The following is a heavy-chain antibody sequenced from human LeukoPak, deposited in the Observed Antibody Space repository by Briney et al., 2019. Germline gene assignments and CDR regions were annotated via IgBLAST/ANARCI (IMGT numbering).Heavy chain of an antibody. D-gene: IGHD3-10*01. J-gene: IGHJ4*02. CDR2: IYYSGST. V-gene: IGHV4-30-4*08. CDR1: GGSISSGSYY. CDR3: ASVKTGPYGSGSYHIDY. Sequence: PSETLSLTCTVSGGSISSGSYYWSWIRQPAGKGLEWIGYIYYSGSTYYNPSLKSRVTISVDTSKNQFSLKLSSVTAADTAVYYCASVKTGPYGSGSYHIDYWGQGTLVTVSS.